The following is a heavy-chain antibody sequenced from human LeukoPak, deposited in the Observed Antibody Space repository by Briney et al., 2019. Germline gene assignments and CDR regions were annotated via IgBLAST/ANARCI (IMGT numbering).Heavy chain of an antibody. CDR1: GGSFSGYY. V-gene: IGHV4-34*01. CDR3: ARQEYSSSSEFSY. D-gene: IGHD6-6*01. CDR2: INHSGSA. J-gene: IGHJ4*02. Sequence: SETLSLTCTVSGGSFSGYYCTWIRQPPGKGLEWIGEINHSGSANYNPSLKSRVTISLDTSKNQFSLKLSSVTAADTAVYHCARQEYSSSSEFSYWGQGTLVTVSS.